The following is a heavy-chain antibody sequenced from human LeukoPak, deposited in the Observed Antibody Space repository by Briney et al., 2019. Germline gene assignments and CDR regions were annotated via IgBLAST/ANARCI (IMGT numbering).Heavy chain of an antibody. CDR2: INHSGST. J-gene: IGHJ4*02. D-gene: IGHD2-15*01. CDR3: ASFGYCSGGSCYDYFDY. CDR1: GGSFSGYY. Sequence: SETLSLTCAVYGGSFSGYYWSWIRQPPGKGLEWIGEINHSGSTNYNPSLKSRVTISVDTSKNQFSLNLSSVTAADTAVYYCASFGYCSGGSCYDYFDYWGQGTLVTVSS. V-gene: IGHV4-34*01.